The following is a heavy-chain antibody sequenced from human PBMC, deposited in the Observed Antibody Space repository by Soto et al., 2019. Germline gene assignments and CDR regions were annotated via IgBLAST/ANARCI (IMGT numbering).Heavy chain of an antibody. Sequence: RGESLKISCKGSGYSFTSYWIGWVRQMPGKGLEWMGRIDPSDSYTNYSPSFQGRVTISADKSISTAYLQWSSLKASDTAMYYCASLPNLDAFDIWGQGTMVTVSS. CDR2: IDPSDSYT. V-gene: IGHV5-10-1*01. J-gene: IGHJ3*02. CDR1: GYSFTSYW. CDR3: ASLPNLDAFDI.